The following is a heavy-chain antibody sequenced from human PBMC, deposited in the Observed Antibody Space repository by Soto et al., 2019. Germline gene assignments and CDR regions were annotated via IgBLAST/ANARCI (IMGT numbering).Heavy chain of an antibody. CDR3: ARASPVVTDV. CDR1: GGSIGSGDYY. V-gene: IGHV4-30-4*01. J-gene: IGHJ6*02. D-gene: IGHD5-18*01. Sequence: EMASETLSLTCTVSGGSIGSGDYYWSWIRQPPGKGLEWIGYIYYSGSTYYNPSLKSRVTISVDTSKNQFSLKLSSVTAADTAVYYCARASPVVTDVWGQGTTVTVSS. CDR2: IYYSGST.